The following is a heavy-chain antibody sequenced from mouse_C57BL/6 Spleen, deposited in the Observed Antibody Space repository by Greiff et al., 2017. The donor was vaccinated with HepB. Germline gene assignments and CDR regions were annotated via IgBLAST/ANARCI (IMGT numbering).Heavy chain of an antibody. CDR2: ISSGGDYI. V-gene: IGHV5-9-1*02. D-gene: IGHD1-1*01. CDR1: GFTFSSYA. CDR3: TRDIDYGSSYDAMDY. J-gene: IGHJ4*01. Sequence: EVQGVESGEGLVKPGGSLKLSCAASGFTFSSYAMSWVRQTPEKRLEWVAYISSGGDYIYYADTVKGRFTISRDNARNTLYLQMSSLKSEDTAMYYCTRDIDYGSSYDAMDYWGQGTSVTVSS.